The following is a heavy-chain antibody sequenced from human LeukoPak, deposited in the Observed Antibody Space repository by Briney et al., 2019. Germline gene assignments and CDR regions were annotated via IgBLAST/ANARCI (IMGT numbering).Heavy chain of an antibody. D-gene: IGHD2-21*02. V-gene: IGHV3-21*01. CDR1: GFTFSSYS. Sequence: GSLRLSCAASGFTFSSYSRNWVRQAPGKGLNGFSSISSSSSYIYYAASVKGRFTISRDNAKNSLYLQMNSLRDEDTAVYYCARGPCGGDCYRSGSLDYWGQGTLVTVSS. J-gene: IGHJ4*02. CDR3: ARGPCGGDCYRSGSLDY. CDR2: ISSSSSYI.